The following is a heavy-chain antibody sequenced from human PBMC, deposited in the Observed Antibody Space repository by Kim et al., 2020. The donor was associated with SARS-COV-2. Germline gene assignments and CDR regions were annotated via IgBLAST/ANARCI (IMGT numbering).Heavy chain of an antibody. Sequence: GGSLRLSCAASGFTFSSYSMNWVRQAPGKGLEWVSSISSSSSYIYYADSVKGRFTISRDNAKNSLYLQMNSLRAEDTAVYYCAREHTYSSELYYYGMDVWGQGTTVTVSS. V-gene: IGHV3-21*01. D-gene: IGHD2-21*01. CDR2: ISSSSSYI. CDR1: GFTFSSYS. J-gene: IGHJ6*02. CDR3: AREHTYSSELYYYGMDV.